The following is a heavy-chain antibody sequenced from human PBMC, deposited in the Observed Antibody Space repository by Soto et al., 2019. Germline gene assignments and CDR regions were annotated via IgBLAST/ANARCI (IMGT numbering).Heavy chain of an antibody. CDR2: IWYDGSNK. V-gene: IGHV3-33*01. CDR1: GFTFSSYG. J-gene: IGHJ5*02. CDR3: AREADTVAYYYDSSGSNWFDP. D-gene: IGHD3-22*01. Sequence: QVQLVESGGGVVQPGRSLRLSCAASGFTFSSYGMHWVRQAPGKGLEWVAVIWYDGSNKYYADSVKGRFTISRDNSKNTLCLPMNSLRADDTAVYYCAREADTVAYYYDSSGSNWFDPWGQGTLVTVSS.